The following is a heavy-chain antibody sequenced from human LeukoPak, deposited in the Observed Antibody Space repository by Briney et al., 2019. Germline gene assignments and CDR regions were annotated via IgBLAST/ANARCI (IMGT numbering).Heavy chain of an antibody. J-gene: IGHJ4*02. CDR1: GYTFTGYY. CDR3: ARVRNDVGLDY. V-gene: IGHV1-2*02. D-gene: IGHD1-1*01. CDR2: INPNSGGT. Sequence: ASGKVSCKASGYTFTGYYMHGVRHAPGQGLEWMGWINPNSGGTNYAQKFQCTVTMTRDTSISTAYMELSRLRSDDTAVYSCARVRNDVGLDYWGQGTLVTVSS.